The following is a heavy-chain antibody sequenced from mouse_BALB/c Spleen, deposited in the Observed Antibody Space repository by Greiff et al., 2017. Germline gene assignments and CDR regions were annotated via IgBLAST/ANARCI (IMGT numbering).Heavy chain of an antibody. V-gene: IGHV1S81*02. CDR1: GYTFTSYY. CDR2: INPSNGGT. CDR3: TRELLRLRGFAY. Sequence: VQLQQPGAELVKPGASVKLSCKASGYTFTSYYMYWVKQRPGQGLEWIGGINPSNGGTNFNEKFKSKATLTVDKSSSTAYMQLSSLTSEDSAVYYCTRELLRLRGFAYWGQGTLVTVSA. J-gene: IGHJ3*01. D-gene: IGHD1-2*01.